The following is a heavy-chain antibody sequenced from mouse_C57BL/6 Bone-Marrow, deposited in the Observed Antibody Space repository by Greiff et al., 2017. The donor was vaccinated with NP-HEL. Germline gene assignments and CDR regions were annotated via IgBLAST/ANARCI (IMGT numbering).Heavy chain of an antibody. CDR1: GYTFTSYG. D-gene: IGHD3-3*01. J-gene: IGHJ4*01. V-gene: IGHV1-81*01. Sequence: VQLQQSGAELARPGASVKLSCTASGYTFTSYGISWVHQRTGQGLEWIGEICPRSGNSYYNEKFKGKATLTADKPSSTAYMQLSSLTSEDSAVYYFARRRALVFYALDYWGQGTSVTVSS. CDR3: ARRRALVFYALDY. CDR2: ICPRSGNS.